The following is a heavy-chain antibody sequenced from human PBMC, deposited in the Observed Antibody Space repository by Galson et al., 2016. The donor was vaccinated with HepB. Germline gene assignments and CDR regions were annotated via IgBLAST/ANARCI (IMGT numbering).Heavy chain of an antibody. J-gene: IGHJ4*02. CDR1: GFTFSRSW. CDR3: ARDRGGTYSNCFDY. V-gene: IGHV3-7*03. Sequence: SLRLSCAASGFTFSRSWMSWVRQAPGKGLEWVANIKQDGSEKYYVDSVKGRFTISRDNAKKSLSLQINSLSAEDTAVYYCARDRGGTYSNCFDYWGQGTMVTVSS. CDR2: IKQDGSEK. D-gene: IGHD1-26*01.